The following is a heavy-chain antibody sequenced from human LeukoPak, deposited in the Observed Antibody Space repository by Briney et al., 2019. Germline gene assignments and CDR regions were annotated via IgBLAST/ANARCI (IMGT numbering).Heavy chain of an antibody. CDR3: ARDTGSVAVAGKDY. CDR1: GFTFSSYA. CDR2: ISYDGSNK. V-gene: IGHV3-30-3*01. D-gene: IGHD6-19*01. J-gene: IGHJ4*02. Sequence: GGSLRLSCAASGFTFSSYAMHWVRQAPGKGLEWVAVISYDGSNKYYADSVKGRFTISRDNSKNTLYLQMNSLRAEDTAVYYCARDTGSVAVAGKDYWGQGTLVTVSS.